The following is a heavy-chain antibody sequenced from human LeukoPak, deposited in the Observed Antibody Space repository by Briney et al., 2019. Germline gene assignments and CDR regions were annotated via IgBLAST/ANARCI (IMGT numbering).Heavy chain of an antibody. J-gene: IGHJ1*01. D-gene: IGHD3-22*01. CDR2: ISYDGSNK. CDR1: GFTFSSYA. CDR3: ARGPYDSSGYYYAEYFQH. Sequence: QSGGSLRLSCAASGFTFSSYAMHWVRQAPGKGLEWVAVISYDGSNKYYADSVKGRFTISRDNSKNTLYLQMNSLRAEDTAVYYCARGPYDSSGYYYAEYFQHWGQGTLVTVSS. V-gene: IGHV3-30*04.